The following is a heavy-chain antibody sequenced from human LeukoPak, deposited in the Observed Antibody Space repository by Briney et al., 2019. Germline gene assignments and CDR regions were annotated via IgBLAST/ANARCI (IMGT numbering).Heavy chain of an antibody. CDR1: GGSISSSSYY. CDR3: ARLFALLWFGESGRLDP. D-gene: IGHD3-10*01. CDR2: IYYSGST. Sequence: SETLSLTCTVSGGSISSSSYYWGWIRQPPGKGLGWFGSIYYSGSTYYNPSLKSRVTISVDTSKNQFSLKLSSVTAADTAVYYCARLFALLWFGESGRLDPWGQGTLVTVSS. V-gene: IGHV4-39*01. J-gene: IGHJ5*02.